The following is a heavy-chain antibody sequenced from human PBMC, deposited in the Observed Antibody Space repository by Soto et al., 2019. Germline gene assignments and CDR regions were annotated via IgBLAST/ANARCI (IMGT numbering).Heavy chain of an antibody. CDR1: GFTFDDYA. D-gene: IGHD3-3*01. J-gene: IGHJ4*02. V-gene: IGHV3-9*01. CDR3: AKGDYDFWTFDY. Sequence: EVQLVESGGGLVQPGRSLRLSCAASGFTFDDYAMQWVRQAPGKGLEWVSGISWNSGSIGYADSVKGRFTIFRDNAKNSLYLQMNSLRAEDTALYYCAKGDYDFWTFDYWGQGTLVTVSS. CDR2: ISWNSGSI.